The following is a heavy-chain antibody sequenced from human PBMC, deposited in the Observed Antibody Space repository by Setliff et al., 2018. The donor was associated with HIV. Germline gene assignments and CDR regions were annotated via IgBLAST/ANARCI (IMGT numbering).Heavy chain of an antibody. V-gene: IGHV4-34*09. CDR3: ARDLSTDSSGPYYHMDV. CDR1: GGSFSGYF. Sequence: SETLSLTCAVYGGSFSGYFWSWVRQPPGKGLEWIGDIHHSGGTNYNPTLKRRLTISLDTSKSQFSLNLRSVTAADTAVYYCARDLSTDSSGPYYHMDVWGRGTTVTVSS. J-gene: IGHJ6*03. CDR2: IHHSGGT. D-gene: IGHD3-22*01.